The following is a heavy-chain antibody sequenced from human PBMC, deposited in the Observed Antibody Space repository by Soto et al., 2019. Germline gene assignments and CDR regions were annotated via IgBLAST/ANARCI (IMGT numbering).Heavy chain of an antibody. Sequence: PGGSLRLSCAASGFTFSSYAMSWVRQAPGKGLEWVAAISCSGGSTDYADSVKGRFTSSRDNSKNTLYLQMNSLRAEDTAVYYCAKAKPDSEYFDYWGQGTLVTVSS. V-gene: IGHV3-23*01. D-gene: IGHD3-22*01. CDR2: ISCSGGST. CDR3: AKAKPDSEYFDY. CDR1: GFTFSSYA. J-gene: IGHJ4*02.